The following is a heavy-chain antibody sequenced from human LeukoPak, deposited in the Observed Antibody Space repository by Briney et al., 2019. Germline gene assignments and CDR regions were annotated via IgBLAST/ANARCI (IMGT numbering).Heavy chain of an antibody. CDR2: IRYDGSNK. J-gene: IGHJ4*02. CDR1: GFTFSSYG. D-gene: IGHD1-26*01. Sequence: GSLLLSCAASGFTFSSYGMHWVRQAPGKGLEWVTFIRYDGSNKYYADSVKGRFTISRDNSKNTLCLQMNSLRAEDTAVYYCAKEGGSYYTGSYYFDYWGQGTLVTVSS. V-gene: IGHV3-30*02. CDR3: AKEGGSYYTGSYYFDY.